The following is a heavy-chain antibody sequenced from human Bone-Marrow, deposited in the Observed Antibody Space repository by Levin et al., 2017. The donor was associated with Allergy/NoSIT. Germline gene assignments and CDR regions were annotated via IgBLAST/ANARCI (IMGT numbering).Heavy chain of an antibody. CDR1: GFTLSNYG. CDR2: ISDSGGRT. V-gene: IGHV3-23*01. Sequence: SGGSLRLSCAASGFTLSNYGMSWVRLAPGKGLEWVSGISDSGGRTYYADSVKGRFTISRDNSKNTLYLQMSSLRAEDTAVYYCAKDTPALSAGPYFDYWGQGTLVTVSS. CDR3: AKDTPALSAGPYFDY. D-gene: IGHD2-2*01. J-gene: IGHJ4*02.